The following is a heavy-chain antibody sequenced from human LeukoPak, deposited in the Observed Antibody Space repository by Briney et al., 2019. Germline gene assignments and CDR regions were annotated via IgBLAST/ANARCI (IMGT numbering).Heavy chain of an antibody. D-gene: IGHD1-26*01. CDR2: IIPILGTA. CDR3: ARESGSYYYYYYMDV. V-gene: IGHV1-69*10. Sequence: GASVKVSCKASGGTFSSYAISWVRQAPGQGLEWMGGIIPILGTANYAQKFQGRVTITADKSTSTAYMELSSLRSEDTAVYYCARESGSYYYYYYMDVWGKGTTVTVSS. CDR1: GGTFSSYA. J-gene: IGHJ6*03.